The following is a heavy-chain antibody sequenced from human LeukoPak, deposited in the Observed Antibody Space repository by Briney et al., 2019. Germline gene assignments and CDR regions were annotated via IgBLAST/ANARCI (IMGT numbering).Heavy chain of an antibody. CDR3: ARFLPQKWELPGNWFDP. CDR2: MNPNSGNT. Sequence: ASVKVSCEASGYTFTSYDINWVRQATGQGLEWMGWMNPNSGNTGYAQKFQGRVTMTRNTSISTAYMELSSLRSEDTAVYYCARFLPQKWELPGNWFDPWGQGTLVTVSP. D-gene: IGHD1-26*01. J-gene: IGHJ5*02. CDR1: GYTFTSYD. V-gene: IGHV1-8*01.